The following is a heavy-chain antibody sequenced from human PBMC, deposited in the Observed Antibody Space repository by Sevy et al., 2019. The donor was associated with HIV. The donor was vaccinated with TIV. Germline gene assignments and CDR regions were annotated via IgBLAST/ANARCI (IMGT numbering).Heavy chain of an antibody. Sequence: SETLSLTCAVYGGSFSGFYWTWIRQPPGKGLEWIGEINRIGSTTYNPSLKSRVTISVDTSKNQFSLKLSSVTAADTAVYYCARGQWELYYWGQGIQVTVSS. D-gene: IGHD3-3*01. CDR2: INRIGST. CDR3: ARGQWELYY. CDR1: GGSFSGFY. J-gene: IGHJ4*02. V-gene: IGHV4-34*01.